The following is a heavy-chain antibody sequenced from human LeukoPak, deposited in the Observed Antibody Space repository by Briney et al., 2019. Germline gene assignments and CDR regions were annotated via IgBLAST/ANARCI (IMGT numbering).Heavy chain of an antibody. Sequence: GGSLRLSCAASEFSVGSNYMTWVRQAPGKGLEWVGRIKSKTDGGTTDYAAPVKGRFTISRDDSKNTLYLQMNSLKTEDTAVYYCTTWSGVWGQGTLVTVSS. CDR2: IKSKTDGGTT. J-gene: IGHJ4*02. V-gene: IGHV3-15*01. D-gene: IGHD3-10*01. CDR1: EFSVGSNY. CDR3: TTWSGV.